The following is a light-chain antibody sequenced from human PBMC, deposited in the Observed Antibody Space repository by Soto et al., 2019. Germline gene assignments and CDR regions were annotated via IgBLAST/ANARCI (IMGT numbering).Light chain of an antibody. J-gene: IGKJ1*01. CDR3: HQCDSSPWT. V-gene: IGKV3-20*01. Sequence: EIVLTQSPGTLSLSPGERATLSCRASQSLSSNYLAWYQQKPGQAPRLLIYGASTRATGVPARFSGSGSGTDFTLTISRLEPEDFAVFYCHQCDSSPWTFGQGTKVEIK. CDR1: QSLSSNY. CDR2: GAS.